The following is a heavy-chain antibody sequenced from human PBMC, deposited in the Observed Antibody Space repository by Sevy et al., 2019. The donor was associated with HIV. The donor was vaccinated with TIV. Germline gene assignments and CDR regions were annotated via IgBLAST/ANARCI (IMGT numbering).Heavy chain of an antibody. V-gene: IGHV3-48*03. CDR3: AREDGSRQYFQY. CDR1: GFTFSSYE. CDR2: ISKCGSII. D-gene: IGHD6-13*01. J-gene: IGHJ1*01. Sequence: GGSLRLSCVASGFTFSSYEMNWVRQAPGKGLEWVSNISKCGSIIYYEDSVKGRFTISRDNAKNSLYLQMNSLRAEDTAVYYCAREDGSRQYFQYWGQGTLVTVSS.